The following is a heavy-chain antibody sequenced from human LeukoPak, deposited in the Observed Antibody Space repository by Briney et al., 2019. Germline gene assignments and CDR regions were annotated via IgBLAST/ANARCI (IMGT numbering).Heavy chain of an antibody. D-gene: IGHD6-13*01. J-gene: IGHJ5*02. CDR3: AKDRSSSWYDDWFDP. CDR2: ISGSGGST. Sequence: PGGSLRLSCAASGFTFSSYAMSWVRQAPGKGLEWVSAISGSGGSTYYADSVKGRFTISRDNSKDTLYLQMNSLRAEDTAVYYCAKDRSSSWYDDWFDPWGQGTLVTVSS. V-gene: IGHV3-23*01. CDR1: GFTFSSYA.